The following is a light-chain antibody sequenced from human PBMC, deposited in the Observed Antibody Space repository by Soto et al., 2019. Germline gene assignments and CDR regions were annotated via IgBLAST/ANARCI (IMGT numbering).Light chain of an antibody. CDR1: HRVSGY. CDR3: QQYNNWPLT. V-gene: IGKV3-15*01. J-gene: IGKJ4*01. Sequence: EIVMTQSPATLSVSPGERATLSCRASHRVSGYFAWYQQKPGQAPRLLIYATSTRATGVPARFSGSGSGTEFTLTISSLQSEDFAVYYCQQYNNWPLTFGGGTKVEIK. CDR2: ATS.